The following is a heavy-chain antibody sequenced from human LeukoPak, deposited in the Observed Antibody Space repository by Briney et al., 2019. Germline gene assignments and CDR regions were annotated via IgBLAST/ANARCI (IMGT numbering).Heavy chain of an antibody. D-gene: IGHD6-19*01. V-gene: IGHV1-2*02. Sequence: GASVKVSCKASGYTFTGYYMHWVRQAPGQGLEWMGWINPNSGGTNYAQKFQGRVTMTRDTSISTAYMELSRLRSDDTAVYYCARDRGHSSGWYSLYFDYWGQGTLVTVSS. CDR3: ARDRGHSSGWYSLYFDY. CDR1: GYTFTGYY. J-gene: IGHJ4*02. CDR2: INPNSGGT.